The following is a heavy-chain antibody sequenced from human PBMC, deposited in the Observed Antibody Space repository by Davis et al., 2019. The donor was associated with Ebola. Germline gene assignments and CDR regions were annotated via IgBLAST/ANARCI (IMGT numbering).Heavy chain of an antibody. Sequence: ASVKVSCKASGYTFTASYIHWVRQAPGQGLEWMGRINPNSGGTNYAQKFQGRVTMTRDTSISTAYMELSRLRSDDTAVYYCAREGYCSGGSCYHFDYWGQGTLVTVSS. CDR2: INPNSGGT. J-gene: IGHJ4*02. V-gene: IGHV1-2*06. CDR3: AREGYCSGGSCYHFDY. CDR1: GYTFTASY. D-gene: IGHD2-15*01.